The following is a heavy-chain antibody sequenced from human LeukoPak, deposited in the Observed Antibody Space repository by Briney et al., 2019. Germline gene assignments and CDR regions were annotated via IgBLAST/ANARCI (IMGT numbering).Heavy chain of an antibody. CDR2: FDPEDGET. CDR3: ATPDYDFWSGLRRYYYYAMYV. J-gene: IGHJ6*02. V-gene: IGHV1-24*01. CDR1: GYTLTDLS. D-gene: IGHD3-3*01. Sequence: GASVKVSCKVSGYTLTDLSMHWVRQAPGKGLEWMGGFDPEDGETIYAQKFQGRVTMTEDTSTDTAYMELSSLRSEATAVYYCATPDYDFWSGLRRYYYYAMYVWGQGTTVTVSS.